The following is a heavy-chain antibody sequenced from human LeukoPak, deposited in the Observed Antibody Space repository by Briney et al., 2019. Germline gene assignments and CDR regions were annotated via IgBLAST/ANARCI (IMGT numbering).Heavy chain of an antibody. CDR1: GFTFSTYW. CDR3: ARDYFVDGSNSKIFFDS. CDR2: IKQDGSQK. J-gene: IGHJ4*02. D-gene: IGHD5-24*01. Sequence: GGSLRLSCAASGFTFSTYWMNWVRQAPGMGLEWVASIKQDGSQKYYVDSVKGRFTISRDNAKNSPDLQMNSLRAEDTAVYYCARDYFVDGSNSKIFFDSWGQGTLVTVSS. V-gene: IGHV3-7*01.